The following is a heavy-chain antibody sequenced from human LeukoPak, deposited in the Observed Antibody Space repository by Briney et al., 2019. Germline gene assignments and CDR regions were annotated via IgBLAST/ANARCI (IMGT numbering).Heavy chain of an antibody. CDR2: IYSGGST. CDR1: GFIVSNYY. CDR3: ARRALYFDC. V-gene: IGHV3-53*01. Sequence: SGGSLRLSCAVSGFIVSNYYMTWVRQAPGKGLEWVSLIYSGGSTYYADSVKGRFTISRDNSKNTLYLQMNSLRAEDTAVYYCARRALYFDCWGQGTLVTVSS. J-gene: IGHJ4*02.